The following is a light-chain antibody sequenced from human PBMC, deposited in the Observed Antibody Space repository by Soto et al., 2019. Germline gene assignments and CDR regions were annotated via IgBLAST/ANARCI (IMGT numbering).Light chain of an antibody. CDR2: EVS. Sequence: QSALTQPASVSGSPGQSITIFCTGTSSNIGGYNYVSWYQQHPGKAPKLVIYEVSNRPSGISNRFSGSKSGNTASLTISGLQADDEADYYCSSYTTSSTLVFGAGTKVTVL. V-gene: IGLV2-14*01. J-gene: IGLJ1*01. CDR1: SSNIGGYNY. CDR3: SSYTTSSTLV.